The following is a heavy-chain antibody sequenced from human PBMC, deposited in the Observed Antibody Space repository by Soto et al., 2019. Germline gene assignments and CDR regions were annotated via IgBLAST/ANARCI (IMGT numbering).Heavy chain of an antibody. CDR1: GYSFTGYY. Sequence: HEHLVQSGAEVKRPGASLKVSCKASGYSFTGYYIHWVRQAPGQGLKWMGWINPDSGATYYTQNLQGWVTLTGDTSSSTAAMDVTSLTSDAPAVYCGARGDYGTGGYPFPYFAYWGVGALVLVSS. CDR2: INPDSGAT. V-gene: IGHV1-2*04. J-gene: IGHJ4*02. CDR3: ARGDYGTGGYPFPYFAY. D-gene: IGHD2-8*02.